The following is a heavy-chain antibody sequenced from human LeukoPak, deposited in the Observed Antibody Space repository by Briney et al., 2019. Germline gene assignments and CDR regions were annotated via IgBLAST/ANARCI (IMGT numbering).Heavy chain of an antibody. CDR2: INAYSGNT. Sequence: ASVKVSCKASGYTITNYGITWVRQAPGQGLEWMGWINAYSGNTNYAQKLQGRVTMTTDTSTNTAYMELRSLRSDDTAVYYCARVRSGGSGSYFNPWFDPWGPGTLVTVSS. V-gene: IGHV1-18*01. D-gene: IGHD3-10*01. CDR1: GYTITNYG. J-gene: IGHJ5*02. CDR3: ARVRSGGSGSYFNPWFDP.